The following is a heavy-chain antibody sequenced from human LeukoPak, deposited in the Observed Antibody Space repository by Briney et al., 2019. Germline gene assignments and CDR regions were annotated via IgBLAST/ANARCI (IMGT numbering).Heavy chain of an antibody. CDR3: AKGYCSSTSCRLFDY. CDR2: ISYDGSNK. CDR1: GFTFSSYG. V-gene: IGHV3-30*18. D-gene: IGHD2-2*01. J-gene: IGHJ4*02. Sequence: PGRSLRLSCAASGFTFSSYGMHWVRQAPGKGLEWVAVISYDGSNKYYADSVKGRSTISRDNSKNTLYLQMNSLRAEDTAVYYCAKGYCSSTSCRLFDYWGQGTLVTVSS.